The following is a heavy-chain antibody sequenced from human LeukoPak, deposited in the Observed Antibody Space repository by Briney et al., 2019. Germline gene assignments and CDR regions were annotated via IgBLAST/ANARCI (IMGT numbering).Heavy chain of an antibody. CDR3: ARGPPYDFWSARGYSYYYMDV. CDR1: GYTFTNYD. Sequence: GASVKVSCKASGYTFTNYDISWVRQATGQGLEWMGWMNPNSGNTGYAQKFQGRVTMTRDTSISTAYMELSSLRSEDTAVYYCARGPPYDFWSARGYSYYYMDVWGKGTTVTVSS. CDR2: MNPNSGNT. V-gene: IGHV1-8*01. D-gene: IGHD3-3*01. J-gene: IGHJ6*03.